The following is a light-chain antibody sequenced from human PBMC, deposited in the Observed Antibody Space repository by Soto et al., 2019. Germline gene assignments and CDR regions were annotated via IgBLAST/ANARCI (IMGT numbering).Light chain of an antibody. Sequence: DIQMTQSPSTLSASVGDRVSITCRASQNIDDWLAWYQQKPGKAPKFLIYDASTLTSGAPSRFSGSRSGTEFTLTISSLQPDDFATYYCQQYSSHRTFGQGTKVDIK. CDR2: DAS. V-gene: IGKV1-5*01. CDR1: QNIDDW. CDR3: QQYSSHRT. J-gene: IGKJ1*01.